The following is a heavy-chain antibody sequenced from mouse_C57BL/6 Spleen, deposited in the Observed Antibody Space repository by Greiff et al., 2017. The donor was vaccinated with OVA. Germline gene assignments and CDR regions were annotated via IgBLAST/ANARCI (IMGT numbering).Heavy chain of an antibody. J-gene: IGHJ4*01. CDR2: INPSTGGT. CDR3: ARVGHVAY. V-gene: IGHV1-42*01. Sequence: VQLQQSGPELVKPGASVKISCKASGYSFTGYYMNWVKQSPEKSLEWIGEINPSTGGTTYNQKFKAKATLTVDKSSSTAYMQLKSLTSEDSAVYYCARVGHVAYWGQGTSVTVSS. CDR1: GYSFTGYY.